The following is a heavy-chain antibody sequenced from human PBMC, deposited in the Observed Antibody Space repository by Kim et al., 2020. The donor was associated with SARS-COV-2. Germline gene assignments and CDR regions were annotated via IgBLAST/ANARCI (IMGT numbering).Heavy chain of an antibody. V-gene: IGHV3-7*01. Sequence: GGSLRLSCAAAGFTFSNFWMNWVRQAPGKGLEWVANIKEDGSEEYYVDSVKGRFIISRDNAENSLFLQMNSLRVEDTAVYYCAVGSNVDIDHWGQGTLVTVSS. D-gene: IGHD5-12*01. CDR1: GFTFSNFW. CDR2: IKEDGSEE. J-gene: IGHJ4*02. CDR3: AVGSNVDIDH.